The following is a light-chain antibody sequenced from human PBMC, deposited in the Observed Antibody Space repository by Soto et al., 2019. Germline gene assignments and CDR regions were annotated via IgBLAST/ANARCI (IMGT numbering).Light chain of an antibody. Sequence: QSALIQPPSASGSPGQSVTISCTGTSGDVGSYNYVSWYQRLPGRAPKLVIYEVTKRPSGVPHRFSGSKSGNTASLTVSGLQAEDEADYYCSSYAGNNNVVFGGGTKLTVL. CDR2: EVT. CDR3: SSYAGNNNVV. V-gene: IGLV2-8*01. CDR1: SGDVGSYNY. J-gene: IGLJ2*01.